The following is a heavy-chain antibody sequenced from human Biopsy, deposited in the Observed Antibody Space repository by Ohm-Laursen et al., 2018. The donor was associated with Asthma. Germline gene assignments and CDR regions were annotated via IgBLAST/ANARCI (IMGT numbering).Heavy chain of an antibody. V-gene: IGHV3-33*01. D-gene: IGHD4-17*01. Sequence: SLRLSCSASGFTFSSYGMHWVRQAPGKGLEWVAVIWYDGSNKYYADSVKGRFTISRDNSKNTLYLQMNSLRAEDTAVYYCARKARHGDYDFDCWGQGPRVTVPS. CDR3: ARKARHGDYDFDC. CDR1: GFTFSSYG. CDR2: IWYDGSNK. J-gene: IGHJ4*02.